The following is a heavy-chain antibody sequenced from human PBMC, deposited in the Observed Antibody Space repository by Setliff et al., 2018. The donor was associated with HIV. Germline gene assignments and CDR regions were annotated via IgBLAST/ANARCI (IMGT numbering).Heavy chain of an antibody. V-gene: IGHV1-18*01. CDR3: ARDVEHMMDV. CDR1: GYTFTTYG. J-gene: IGHJ6*02. CDR2: ISTYRDET. Sequence: ASVKVSCKSSGYTFTTYGLSWVRQAPGQGLEWMGWISTYRDETSYAQKLQGRVTMTSDTSTSTAYMELRRLTFDDTAVYYCARDVEHMMDVWGQGTTVTVSS.